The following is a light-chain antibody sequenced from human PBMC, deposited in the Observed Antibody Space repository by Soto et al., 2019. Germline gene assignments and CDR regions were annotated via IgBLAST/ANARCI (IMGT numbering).Light chain of an antibody. CDR1: QYVGSR. Sequence: EIVLTQSPATLSSSPGETATLSCRASQYVGSRLAWYQHKPGQAPRLLIYYISKRATGIPARFSGSGSGTDFTLTISSLAPDDFAIYDCHQRQSWPRTFGQGTQVEIK. CDR3: HQRQSWPRT. CDR2: YIS. V-gene: IGKV3-11*01. J-gene: IGKJ1*01.